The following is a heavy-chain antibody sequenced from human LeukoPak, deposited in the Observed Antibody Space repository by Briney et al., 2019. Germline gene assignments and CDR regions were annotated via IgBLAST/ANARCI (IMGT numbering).Heavy chain of an antibody. CDR1: GFTFSSYG. CDR3: ARDGGDDFWSGYVLY. V-gene: IGHV3-33*01. Sequence: GSLRLSCAASGFTFSSYGMHWVRQAPGKGLEWVAVIWYDGSNKYYADSVKGRFTISRDNSKNTLYLQMNSLRAEDTAVYYCARDGGDDFWSGYVLYWGQGTLVTVSS. D-gene: IGHD3-3*01. CDR2: IWYDGSNK. J-gene: IGHJ4*02.